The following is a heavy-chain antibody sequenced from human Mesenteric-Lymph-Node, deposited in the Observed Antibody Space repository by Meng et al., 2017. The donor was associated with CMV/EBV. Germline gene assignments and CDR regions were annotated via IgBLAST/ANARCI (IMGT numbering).Heavy chain of an antibody. D-gene: IGHD1-26*01. CDR3: ARDLDPYSGSSLSFDY. Sequence: GGSLRLSCAASGFTFSSYWMSWVRLAPGKGLECVSSLSSSSSYIYYADSVKGRFTISRDNAKNSLYLQMTSLRAEDTAVYYRARDLDPYSGSSLSFDYWGQGTLVTVSS. CDR1: GFTFSSYW. CDR2: LSSSSSYI. V-gene: IGHV3-21*01. J-gene: IGHJ4*02.